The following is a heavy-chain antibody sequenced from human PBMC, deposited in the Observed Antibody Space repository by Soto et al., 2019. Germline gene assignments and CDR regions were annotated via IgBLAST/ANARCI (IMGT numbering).Heavy chain of an antibody. V-gene: IGHV1-8*01. CDR3: ARGQDDFWSGYYFWFDP. Sequence: GASVKVSCKASGYTFTSYDINWVRQATGQGLEWMGWMNPNSGNTGYAQKFQGRVTMARNTSISTAYMELSSLRSEDTAVYYCARGQDDFWSGYYFWFDPWGQGTQVTVYS. J-gene: IGHJ5*02. CDR1: GYTFTSYD. CDR2: MNPNSGNT. D-gene: IGHD3-3*01.